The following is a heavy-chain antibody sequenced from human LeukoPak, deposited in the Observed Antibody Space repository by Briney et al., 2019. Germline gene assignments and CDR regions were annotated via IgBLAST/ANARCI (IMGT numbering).Heavy chain of an antibody. V-gene: IGHV3-23*01. Sequence: PGGSLRLSCAASGFTLSSNAMSWVRQAPGKGLEWVSAISGSGGSTYYADSVKGRFTISRDNSKNTLYLQMNSLRAEDTPVYYCAKGAVAGNQKPGGYWGQGTLVTVSS. CDR2: ISGSGGST. J-gene: IGHJ4*02. CDR1: GFTLSSNA. D-gene: IGHD6-19*01. CDR3: AKGAVAGNQKPGGY.